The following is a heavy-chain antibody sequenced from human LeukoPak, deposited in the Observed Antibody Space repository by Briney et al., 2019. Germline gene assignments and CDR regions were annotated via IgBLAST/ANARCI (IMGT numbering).Heavy chain of an antibody. J-gene: IGHJ4*02. Sequence: SVKVSCKASGGTFSSYAISWVRQAPGQGLEWMGGIIPIFGTANYAQKFQGRVTITADESTSTAYMELSSLRSDDTAVYYCARVASSIAVYFDYWGQGTLVTVSS. V-gene: IGHV1-69*13. CDR1: GGTFSSYA. CDR3: ARVASSIAVYFDY. D-gene: IGHD6-19*01. CDR2: IIPIFGTA.